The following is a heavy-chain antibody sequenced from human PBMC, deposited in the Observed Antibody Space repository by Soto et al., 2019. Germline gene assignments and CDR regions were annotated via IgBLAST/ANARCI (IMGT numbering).Heavy chain of an antibody. J-gene: IGHJ4*02. V-gene: IGHV4-30-4*01. CDR2: IYYSGST. CDR1: GGSISSGDYY. Sequence: PSETLSLTCTVSGGSISSGDYYLRWIRQPPGKGLEWIGYIYYSGSTYYNPSLKSRVTISVDTSKNQFSLKLSSVTAADTAVYYCAREGYSSSSWLVNYFDYWGQGTLVTVSS. CDR3: AREGYSSSSWLVNYFDY. D-gene: IGHD6-6*01.